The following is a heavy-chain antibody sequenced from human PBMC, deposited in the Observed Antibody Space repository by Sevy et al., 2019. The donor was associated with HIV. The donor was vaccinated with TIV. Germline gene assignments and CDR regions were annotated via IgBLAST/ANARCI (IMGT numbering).Heavy chain of an antibody. CDR2: FDPEDGET. D-gene: IGHD3-16*02. V-gene: IGHV1-24*01. CDR1: GYTLTELS. CDR3: ATREAYDYVWGSYRFAFDI. Sequence: ASVKVSCKVSGYTLTELSMHWVQQAPGKGLEWMGGFDPEDGETIYAQKFQGRVTMTEDTSTDTAYMELSSLRSEDTAVYYCATREAYDYVWGSYRFAFDIWGQGTMVTVSS. J-gene: IGHJ3*02.